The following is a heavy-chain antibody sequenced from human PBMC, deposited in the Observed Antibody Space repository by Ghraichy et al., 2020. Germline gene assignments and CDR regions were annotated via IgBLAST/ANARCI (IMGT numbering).Heavy chain of an antibody. V-gene: IGHV2-5*01. CDR2: IYWNDDK. CDR1: GFSLSTSGVG. CDR3: AHYDFWSGYSGHGRGIDY. Sequence: SGPTLVKPTQTLTLTCTFSGFSLSTSGVGVDWIRQPPGKALEWLALIYWNDDKRYSPSLKSRLTITKDTSKNQVVLTMTNMDPVDTATYYCAHYDFWSGYSGHGRGIDYWGQGTLVTVSS. D-gene: IGHD3-3*01. J-gene: IGHJ4*02.